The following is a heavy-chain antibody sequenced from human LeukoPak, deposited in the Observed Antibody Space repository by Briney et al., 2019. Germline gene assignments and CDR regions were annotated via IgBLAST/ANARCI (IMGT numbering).Heavy chain of an antibody. CDR3: ARDYYGSGRTHGTDV. CDR1: GFTFSSYW. Sequence: GGSLRLSCAASGFTFSSYWMSWVRQAPGKGLEWVANIRQDGSDKYYVDSVKGRFTISRDNAKNSLYLQMNSLRAEDTAVYYCARDYYGSGRTHGTDVWGQGTTVTVSS. D-gene: IGHD3-10*01. J-gene: IGHJ6*02. CDR2: IRQDGSDK. V-gene: IGHV3-7*01.